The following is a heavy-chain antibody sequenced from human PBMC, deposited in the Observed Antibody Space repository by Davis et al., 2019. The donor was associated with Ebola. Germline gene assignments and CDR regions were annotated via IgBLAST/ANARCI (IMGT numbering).Heavy chain of an antibody. V-gene: IGHV1-18*04. CDR2: INPHNGNT. J-gene: IGHJ6*04. D-gene: IGHD2-8*01. Sequence: AASVKVSCKASGYTFTNYGITWVRQAPGQGLEWMGWINPHNGNTSYAQNLQGRLTMTTATSTATAYMELRGLTSDDTAVYYCARDRAYCTHGACFTRYHDYGLDVWGKGTTVTVSS. CDR3: ARDRAYCTHGACFTRYHDYGLDV. CDR1: GYTFTNYG.